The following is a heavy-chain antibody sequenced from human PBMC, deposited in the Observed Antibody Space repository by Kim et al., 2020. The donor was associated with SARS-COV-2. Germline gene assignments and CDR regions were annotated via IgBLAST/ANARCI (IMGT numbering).Heavy chain of an antibody. D-gene: IGHD1-26*01. V-gene: IGHV4-34*01. J-gene: IGHJ4*02. Sequence: PALKSRVTISVDTSKNQFSLKLSAVTAADTAVYYCARGSNSGSYRKSFDYWGQGTLVTVAS. CDR3: ARGSNSGSYRKSFDY.